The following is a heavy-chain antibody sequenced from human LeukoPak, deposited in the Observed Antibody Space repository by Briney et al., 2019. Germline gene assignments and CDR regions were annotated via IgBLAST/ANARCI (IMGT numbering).Heavy chain of an antibody. Sequence: SETLSLTCTVSGGSFSGYYWSWIRQSPGKGLEWIGEINHRGSTNYTPSLKSRVIISLDTSKNQFSLKLSSVTAADTAVYYCARWYTYYDILTGYYTPSAFDIWGQGTMVTVSS. V-gene: IGHV4-34*01. CDR3: ARWYTYYDILTGYYTPSAFDI. CDR2: INHRGST. CDR1: GGSFSGYY. D-gene: IGHD3-9*01. J-gene: IGHJ3*02.